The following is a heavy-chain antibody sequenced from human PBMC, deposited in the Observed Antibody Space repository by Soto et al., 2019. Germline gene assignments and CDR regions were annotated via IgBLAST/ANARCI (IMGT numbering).Heavy chain of an antibody. V-gene: IGHV5-51*01. CDR2: IYPGDSDI. Sequence: PGESLKISCKGSGYSFTSYWIGWVRQMPGKDLEWMGIIYPGDSDIRYSPSFQGQVTISADKSISTAYLQWSSLKASDTAMYYCARLTLYYYGSVEPPDDAFAIWGQRTTVTDSS. CDR3: ARLTLYYYGSVEPPDDAFAI. D-gene: IGHD3-10*01. J-gene: IGHJ3*02. CDR1: GYSFTSYW.